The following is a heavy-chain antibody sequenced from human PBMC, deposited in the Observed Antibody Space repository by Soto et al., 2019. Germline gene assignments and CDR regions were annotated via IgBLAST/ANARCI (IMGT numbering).Heavy chain of an antibody. D-gene: IGHD5-12*01. CDR3: ASNIRLRVDNWFDP. Sequence: PSETLSLTCTVSGGSISSGGYYWSWIRQHPGKGLEWIGYIYYSGSTYYNPSLKSRVTISVDTSKNQFSLKLSSVTAADTAVYYCASNIRLRVDNWFDPWGQGTLVTVSS. CDR2: IYYSGST. CDR1: GGSISSGGYY. V-gene: IGHV4-31*03. J-gene: IGHJ5*02.